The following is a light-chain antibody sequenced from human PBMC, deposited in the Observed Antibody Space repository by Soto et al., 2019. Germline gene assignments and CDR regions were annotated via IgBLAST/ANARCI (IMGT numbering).Light chain of an antibody. CDR1: SSDVGGYNY. CDR3: SSYTSGSTLDV. CDR2: DVS. J-gene: IGLJ1*01. V-gene: IGLV2-14*01. Sequence: QSVLTQPASVSGSPGQSITISCTGTSSDVGGYNYVSWYQQHPGKAPKLMIYDVSNRPSGVSNRFSGSKSGNTASLTISGRHAEDEADYYCSSYTSGSTLDVFGTGTKLTVL.